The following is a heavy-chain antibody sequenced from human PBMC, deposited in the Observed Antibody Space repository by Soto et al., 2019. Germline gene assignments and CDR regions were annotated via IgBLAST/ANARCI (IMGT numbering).Heavy chain of an antibody. J-gene: IGHJ5*02. D-gene: IGHD1-7*01. CDR2: ISYDGSNK. V-gene: IGHV3-30*03. CDR3: TRDRKSWNYVNWFDP. Sequence: PGGSLRLSCAASGFTFSSYGMHWVRQAPGKGLEWVAVISYDGSNKYYADSVKGRFTISRDNSKNTLYLQMNSLRAEDTAVYYCTRDRKSWNYVNWFDPCGQRCLVTVSA. CDR1: GFTFSSYG.